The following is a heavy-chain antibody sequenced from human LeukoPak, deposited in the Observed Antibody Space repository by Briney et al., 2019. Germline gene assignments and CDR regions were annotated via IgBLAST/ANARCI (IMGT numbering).Heavy chain of an antibody. CDR1: GFTFSSYG. D-gene: IGHD4-17*01. V-gene: IGHV3-33*01. CDR3: XXXLGVYGRPIDY. Sequence: GGSLRLSCAASGFTFSSYGMHWVRQAPGKGLEWVAVIWYDGSKKYYADSVKGRFTISRDNSKNTLYLQMNSLRAEDTAVYYXXXXLGVYGRPIDYWGQGTLVTVSS. CDR2: IWYDGSKK. J-gene: IGHJ4*02.